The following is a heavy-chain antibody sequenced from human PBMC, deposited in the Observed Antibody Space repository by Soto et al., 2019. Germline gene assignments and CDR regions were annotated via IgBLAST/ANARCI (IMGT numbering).Heavy chain of an antibody. CDR2: IRSNGHYT. J-gene: IGHJ4*02. V-gene: IGHV3-21*01. Sequence: EVQLVESGGGLVKPGGSLRLSCAVSGFTFSNYSMNWVRQAPGKGLEWVSSIRSNGHYTSYADSVKGRFTVSSDNAKNALYLQMNSLRAEDTAVYFCARYPGTIMATIMGSYYFDSWGLGTLGTVAS. CDR3: ARYPGTIMATIMGSYYFDS. CDR1: GFTFSNYS. D-gene: IGHD5-12*01.